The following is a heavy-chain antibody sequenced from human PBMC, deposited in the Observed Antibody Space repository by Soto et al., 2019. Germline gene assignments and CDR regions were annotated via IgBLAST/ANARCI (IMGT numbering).Heavy chain of an antibody. CDR2: ISGSTSGT. CDR1: GFAFSSYA. D-gene: IGHD3-16*02. Sequence: EVQLLESGGGLVQPGGSLRLSCAASGFAFSSYAMSWVRQAPGKGLEWVSSISGSTSGTYYADAVKGRFTISRDNSNNALYLQMNSLITEDTAVDSCATVRGFIGLFNYWGQGALVTVSS. CDR3: ATVRGFIGLFNY. V-gene: IGHV3-23*01. J-gene: IGHJ4*02.